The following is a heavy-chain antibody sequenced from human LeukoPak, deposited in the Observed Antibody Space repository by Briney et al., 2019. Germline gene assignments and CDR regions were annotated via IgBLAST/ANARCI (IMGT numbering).Heavy chain of an antibody. J-gene: IGHJ4*02. CDR3: ARGSDHSKSGY. CDR2: IHPSGII. D-gene: IGHD2/OR15-2a*01. Sequence: PSETLSLTCAVYGASFRDYYWSWIRKPPGRGLEWIGEIHPSGIINYNASLKSRVTISEDTSKSQFALRLSPVTAADTAIYYCARGSDHSKSGYWGQGTLVTVSS. V-gene: IGHV4-34*01. CDR1: GASFRDYY.